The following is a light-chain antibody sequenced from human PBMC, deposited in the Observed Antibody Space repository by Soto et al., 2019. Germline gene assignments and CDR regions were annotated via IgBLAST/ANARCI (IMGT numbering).Light chain of an antibody. Sequence: DVVMTQSPLSLPVTLGQPASISCRSSQSLVHSDGNTYLNWFHQRPGQSPRRLIYKVSNRDSGFPDRFIGSGSGTDFTLKISRVEAEDVGVYYCMRGTHWPPYTFGLGNKLEI. CDR3: MRGTHWPPYT. CDR2: KVS. J-gene: IGKJ2*01. V-gene: IGKV2-30*02. CDR1: QSLVHSDGNTY.